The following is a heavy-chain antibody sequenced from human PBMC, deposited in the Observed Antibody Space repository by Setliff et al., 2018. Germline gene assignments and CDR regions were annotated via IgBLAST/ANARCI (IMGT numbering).Heavy chain of an antibody. D-gene: IGHD3-10*01. CDR1: GGSISTNSYY. Sequence: LSLTCTVSGGSISTNSYYWGWIRQPPGKGLEWIGSMYFSGSTYYNPSLKSRVTISIDKSKNQFSLKLKSVTAADTAVYYCARAPGRNIRGDYWGQGALVTVSS. CDR2: MYFSGST. J-gene: IGHJ4*02. V-gene: IGHV4-39*07. CDR3: ARAPGRNIRGDY.